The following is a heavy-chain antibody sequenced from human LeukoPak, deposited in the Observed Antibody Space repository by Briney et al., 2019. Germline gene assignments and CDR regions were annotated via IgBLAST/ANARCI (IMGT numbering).Heavy chain of an antibody. D-gene: IGHD2-15*01. Sequence: ASVKVSCKASGGTFSSYAISWVRQAPGQGLEWMGWINTNTGNPTYAQGFTGRFVFSLDTSVSTAYLQISSLKAEDTAVYYCARAARSCSGGSCYPPTSPFDPWGQGTLVTVSS. CDR3: ARAARSCSGGSCYPPTSPFDP. CDR1: GGTFSSYA. CDR2: INTNTGNP. J-gene: IGHJ5*02. V-gene: IGHV7-4-1*02.